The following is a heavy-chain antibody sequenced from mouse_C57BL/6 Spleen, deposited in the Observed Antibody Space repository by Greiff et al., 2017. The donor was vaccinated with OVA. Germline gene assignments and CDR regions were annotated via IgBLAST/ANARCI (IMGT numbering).Heavy chain of an antibody. J-gene: IGHJ2*01. CDR2: ITPSTGGT. D-gene: IGHD1-2*01. Sequence: EVQLQQSGPELVKPGASVKLSCKASGYSFTGYYLNWVKQSPEKSLEWIGEITPSTGGTTYNQQFKAKATLTVDKSSSTAYMQLKSLTSEDSAVYYGARGLLYGAEGYFDYWGQGTTLTVSS. CDR1: GYSFTGYY. CDR3: ARGLLYGAEGYFDY. V-gene: IGHV1-42*01.